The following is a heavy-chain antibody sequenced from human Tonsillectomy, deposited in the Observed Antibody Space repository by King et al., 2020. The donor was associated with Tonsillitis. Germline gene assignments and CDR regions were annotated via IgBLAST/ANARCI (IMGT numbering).Heavy chain of an antibody. CDR2: INPNNGGT. Sequence: QLVQSGAEVKKPGASVKVSCEASGYTFTGYYMHWVRQAPGQGLDWMGWINPNNGGTTYAQKFQGRVTMTRDTSISTAYMELSRLRSDDTAIYYCARCVTGTSVDYMDVWGKGTTVTVSS. CDR3: ARCVTGTSVDYMDV. CDR1: GYTFTGYY. D-gene: IGHD1-14*01. V-gene: IGHV1-2*02. J-gene: IGHJ6*03.